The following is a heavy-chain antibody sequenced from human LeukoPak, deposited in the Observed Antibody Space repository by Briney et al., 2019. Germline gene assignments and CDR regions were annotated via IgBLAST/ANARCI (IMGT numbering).Heavy chain of an antibody. CDR1: GGSISSYY. J-gene: IGHJ6*03. CDR2: IYYSGST. CDR3: ARAPSEYYDLWSGFHYYYYMDV. D-gene: IGHD3-3*01. Sequence: PSETLSLTCTVSGGSISSYYWSWIRQPPGKGLEWIGYIYYSGSTNYNPSLKSRVTISVDASKNQFPLKLSSVTAADTAVYYCARAPSEYYDLWSGFHYYYYMDVWGKGTTVTVSS. V-gene: IGHV4-59*01.